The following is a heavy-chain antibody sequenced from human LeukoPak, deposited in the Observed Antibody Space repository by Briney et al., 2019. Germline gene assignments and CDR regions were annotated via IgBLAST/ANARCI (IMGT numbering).Heavy chain of an antibody. CDR1: GYTFTSYA. V-gene: IGHV7-4-1*02. CDR2: INTNTGNP. Sequence: ASVKVSCKASGYTFTSYAMNWVRQAPGQGLEWMGWINTNTGNPAYAQGFTGRFVSSLDTSVSTAYLQISSLKAEDTAVYYCARDRVLLWFGESYYFDYWGQGTLVTVSS. J-gene: IGHJ4*02. D-gene: IGHD3-10*01. CDR3: ARDRVLLWFGESYYFDY.